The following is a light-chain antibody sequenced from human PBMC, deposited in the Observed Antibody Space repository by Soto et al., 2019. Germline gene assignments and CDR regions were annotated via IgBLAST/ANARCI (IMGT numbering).Light chain of an antibody. V-gene: IGLV2-14*03. CDR1: SVDMGHSDY. CDR2: HFT. CDR3: CSLTTSHTYV. Sequence: SVLTQPGSVSGSPGQSITISFTGTSVDMGHSDYVSWYQQHPGKAPKVMIYHFTYRPSGVSNRYSGSKSGNSASMTISRLQADDQADYYCCSLTTSHTYVFGSGTKVTVL. J-gene: IGLJ1*01.